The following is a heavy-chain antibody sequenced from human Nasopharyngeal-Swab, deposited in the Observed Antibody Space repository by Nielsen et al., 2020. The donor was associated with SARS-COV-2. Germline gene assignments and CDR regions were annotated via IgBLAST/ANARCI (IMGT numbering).Heavy chain of an antibody. J-gene: IGHJ4*02. CDR1: GFTFDDYT. D-gene: IGHD4-23*01. CDR3: AKGGYGGNSATYDY. Sequence: GESLKISCAASGFTFDDYTMHWVRQAPGKGLEWVSLISWDGGSTYYADSAKGRFTISRDNSKNSLYLQMNSLRTEDTALYYCAKGGYGGNSATYDYWGQGTLVTVSS. CDR2: ISWDGGST. V-gene: IGHV3-43*01.